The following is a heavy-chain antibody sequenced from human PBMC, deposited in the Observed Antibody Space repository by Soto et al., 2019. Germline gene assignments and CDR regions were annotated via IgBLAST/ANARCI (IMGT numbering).Heavy chain of an antibody. CDR3: ARDVASAGTTWFDT. D-gene: IGHD6-13*01. Sequence: QVQLVQSGAEVKKPGASVKVSCKASGYTFASYGISWVRQAPGQGLEWMGWISAYNGHTYYPQKLQGRVTMTTDIPTSTAYREGRSLSSVDTAVYYCARDVASAGTTWFDTGGQGTLVTVSS. J-gene: IGHJ5*02. V-gene: IGHV1-18*01. CDR1: GYTFASYG. CDR2: ISAYNGHT.